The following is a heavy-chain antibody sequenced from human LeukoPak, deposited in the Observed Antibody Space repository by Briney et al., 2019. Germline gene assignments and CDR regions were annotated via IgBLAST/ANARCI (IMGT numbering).Heavy chain of an antibody. CDR1: GGSVSSGSFY. CDR2: IYYSGST. CDR3: ARVGAGTFDY. V-gene: IGHV4-61*01. Sequence: SETLSLTCTVSGGSVSSGSFYWSWIRQPPGKGLEWIGYIYYSGSTNYNPSLKSRVTISVDTSKNQFSLKLSSVTAADTAVYYCARVGAGTFDYWGQGTLVTVSS. D-gene: IGHD4/OR15-4a*01. J-gene: IGHJ4*02.